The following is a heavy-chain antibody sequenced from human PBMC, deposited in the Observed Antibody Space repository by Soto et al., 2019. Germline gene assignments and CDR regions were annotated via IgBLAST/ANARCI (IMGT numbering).Heavy chain of an antibody. D-gene: IGHD3-10*01. CDR1: GFTFSSYA. CDR3: AKGLRSGSYYKNYYYGMDV. Sequence: EVQLLESGGGLVQPGGSLRLSCAASGFTFSSYAMSWVRQAPGKGLEWVSAISGSGGSTYYADSVKGRFTISRDNSKNTLYLQMNSLRAEDTAVYYCAKGLRSGSYYKNYYYGMDVWGQGTTVTVSS. CDR2: ISGSGGST. J-gene: IGHJ6*02. V-gene: IGHV3-23*01.